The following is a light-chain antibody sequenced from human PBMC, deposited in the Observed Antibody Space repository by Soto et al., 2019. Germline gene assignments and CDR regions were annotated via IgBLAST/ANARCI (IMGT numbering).Light chain of an antibody. V-gene: IGLV2-23*01. CDR1: SSDVGSHNL. J-gene: IGLJ1*01. CDR2: EAS. Sequence: QSSQAQPASVSGSPGHSITISCTGTSSDVGSHNLVSWYQQFPGKAPKLIIFEASKRPSGVSNRFSGSKSGSTASLTISGLQAEDEAHYYCCSNAAGSTYVFGSGTKVTVL. CDR3: CSNAAGSTYV.